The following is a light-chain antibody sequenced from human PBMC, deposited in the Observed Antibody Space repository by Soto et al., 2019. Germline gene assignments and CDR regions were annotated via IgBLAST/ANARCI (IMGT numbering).Light chain of an antibody. CDR1: QGINNY. V-gene: IGKV1-27*01. CDR2: AAS. J-gene: IGKJ1*01. Sequence: DIRMTQSPPYLSASVGDKITITCRASQGINNYLAWYQQKPGEVPKLLIYAASTLQSGVSSRFSGSGSGTVFTLTIDSLQPEDVGSYYCQKYNSVPRTFGKGTKVEIK. CDR3: QKYNSVPRT.